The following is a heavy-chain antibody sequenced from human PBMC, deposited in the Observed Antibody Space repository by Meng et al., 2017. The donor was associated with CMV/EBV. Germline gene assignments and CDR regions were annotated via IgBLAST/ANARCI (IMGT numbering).Heavy chain of an antibody. V-gene: IGHV4-59*01. J-gene: IGHJ6*02. Sequence: SETLSRTCTVSGGSISSYYWSWIRQPPGKGLEWIGYIYYSGSTNYNPSLRSRVTISVDTSKNQFSLKLRSVTAADTAVYDCARDAGYYGMDVWSQGTTDTVSS. CDR2: IYYSGST. CDR3: ARDAGYYGMDV. CDR1: GGSISSYY.